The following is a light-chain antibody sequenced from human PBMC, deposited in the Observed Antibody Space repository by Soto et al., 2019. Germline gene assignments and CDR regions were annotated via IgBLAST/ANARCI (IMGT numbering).Light chain of an antibody. CDR1: QSVGTS. CDR3: QQSRNWPPWK. V-gene: IGKV3-11*01. J-gene: IGKJ1*01. CDR2: DAS. Sequence: EIVLTQSPATLSLSPGERATFSCKASQSVGTSLAWFQQKPGQAPRLLIYDASVRATGIPTRFSGSGSGKDYTLTIIRLQPEDIAMYYCQQSRNWPPWKFGRGTRVEI.